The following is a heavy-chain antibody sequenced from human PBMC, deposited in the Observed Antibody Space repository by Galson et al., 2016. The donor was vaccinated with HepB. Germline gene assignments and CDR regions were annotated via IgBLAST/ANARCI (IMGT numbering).Heavy chain of an antibody. CDR2: INTYNGKT. CDR1: GYTFTNNG. CDR3: ARTGALRSFDWLLYH. D-gene: IGHD3-9*01. V-gene: IGHV1-18*01. Sequence: SVKVSCKASGYTFTNNGISWVRQAPGQGLEWMGWINTYNGKTDYVQGVQGRVTMTADTYTNTVYMELRGLRFDDPAGYYCARTGALRSFDWLLYHWGQGTLVIVSS. J-gene: IGHJ4*02.